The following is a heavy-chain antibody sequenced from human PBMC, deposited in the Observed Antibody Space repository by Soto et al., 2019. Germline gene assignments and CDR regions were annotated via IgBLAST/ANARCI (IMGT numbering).Heavy chain of an antibody. CDR1: GGTFSSYT. CDR3: ARDRDGGNSDY. V-gene: IGHV1-69*08. CDR2: IIPILGIA. Sequence: QVQLVQSGAEVKKPGSSVKVSCKASGGTFSSYTISWVRQAPGQGLEWMGRIIPILGIANYAQKFQGRVTITGDKATSTAYMELSSLRSEDTAVYYCARDRDGGNSDYWGQGSLVTVSS. J-gene: IGHJ4*02. D-gene: IGHD2-21*02.